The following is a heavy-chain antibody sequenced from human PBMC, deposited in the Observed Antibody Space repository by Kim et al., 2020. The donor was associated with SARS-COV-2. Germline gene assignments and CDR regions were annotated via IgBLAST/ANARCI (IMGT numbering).Heavy chain of an antibody. J-gene: IGHJ4*02. D-gene: IGHD2-15*01. Sequence: ALVKVSCKASGYTFTSYALIWVRQAPGQGLEWMGWINTDTGNPTYAQGFTGRFVFSLDTSISTAYVQISSLKAEDTAVYYCARAGTGYCSSGSCSFDYWGPGTLVTVSS. CDR1: GYTFTSYA. CDR3: ARAGTGYCSSGSCSFDY. V-gene: IGHV7-4-1*02. CDR2: INTDTGNP.